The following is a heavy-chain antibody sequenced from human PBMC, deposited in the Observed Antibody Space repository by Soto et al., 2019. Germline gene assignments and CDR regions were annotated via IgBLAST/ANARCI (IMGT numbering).Heavy chain of an antibody. CDR3: ARHTPAISISDH. J-gene: IGHJ4*02. Sequence: QLQLQESGPGLVKPSETLSLTCTVSGGSISSSSYYWGWIRQPPGKGLEWIGSIYYSGSTYYNPSLTSRVTISADTSKNQFSLKLSSVTAADTAVYYCARHTPAISISDHWGQGTLVTVSS. D-gene: IGHD2-15*01. V-gene: IGHV4-39*01. CDR2: IYYSGST. CDR1: GGSISSSSYY.